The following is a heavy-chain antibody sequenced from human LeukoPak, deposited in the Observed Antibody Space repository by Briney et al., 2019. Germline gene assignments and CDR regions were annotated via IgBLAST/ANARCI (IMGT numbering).Heavy chain of an antibody. D-gene: IGHD3-10*01. Sequence: SETLSLTCTVAGGSISSYYWSWIRQPAGKGLEWIGRIYTSGSTNYNPSLKSRVTMSVDTSKNQFSLKLSSVTAADTAVYYCARDTPMVRGPYYFDYWGQGTLVTVPS. V-gene: IGHV4-4*07. CDR3: ARDTPMVRGPYYFDY. CDR2: IYTSGST. CDR1: GGSISSYY. J-gene: IGHJ4*02.